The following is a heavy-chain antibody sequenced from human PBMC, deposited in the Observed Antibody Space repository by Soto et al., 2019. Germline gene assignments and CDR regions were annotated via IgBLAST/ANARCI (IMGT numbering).Heavy chain of an antibody. V-gene: IGHV5-51*01. CDR3: ARPPLGDSPEGMDAFDI. CDR2: IYPGDSDT. CDR1: GYSFSSYW. D-gene: IGHD3-10*01. Sequence: GESLKISCQGFGYSFSSYWIGWVRQMPGKGLEWMGLIYPGDSDTRYSPSFQGQVTISADKSISTAYLQWSSLKASDTAMYYCARPPLGDSPEGMDAFDIWGQGTMVTVSS. J-gene: IGHJ3*02.